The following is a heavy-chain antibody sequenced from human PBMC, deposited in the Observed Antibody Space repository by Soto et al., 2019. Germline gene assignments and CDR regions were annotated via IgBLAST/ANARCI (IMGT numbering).Heavy chain of an antibody. CDR3: AKKTDSIPSGGDV. D-gene: IGHD3-10*01. V-gene: IGHV3-53*04. CDR1: GFAVRHNY. Sequence: EVQLVESGGGLVQPGGSLRLSCTASGFAVRHNYMTWVRQAPGKGLEWVSLIYSGGDTAYADSVKGRFTISRHTSQNTLYLQMTSLRAEDTAVYYCAKKTDSIPSGGDVWGKGTAVTVSS. J-gene: IGHJ6*04. CDR2: IYSGGDT.